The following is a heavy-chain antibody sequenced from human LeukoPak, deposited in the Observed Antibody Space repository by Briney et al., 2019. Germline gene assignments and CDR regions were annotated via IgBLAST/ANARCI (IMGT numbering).Heavy chain of an antibody. CDR2: INPSGGAI. V-gene: IGHV1-46*01. CDR1: GYTFSYYY. Sequence: ASVKVSCKASGYTFSYYYLHWVRQAPGQGLEWMGIINPSGGAINYAQKFQGRVTLTRDTSTGTVYMELSSLISEDTAVYYCARRRDEGFDIWGQGTLVTVSS. CDR3: ARRRDEGFDI. J-gene: IGHJ3*02.